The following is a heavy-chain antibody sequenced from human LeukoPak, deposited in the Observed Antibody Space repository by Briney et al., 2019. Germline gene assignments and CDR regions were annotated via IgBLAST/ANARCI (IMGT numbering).Heavy chain of an antibody. J-gene: IGHJ5*02. CDR3: ASYCSSTSCYNWFDP. Sequence: GGSLRLSCAASGFTFSSYSMNWVRQAPGKGLEWVSSISSSSSYIYYADSVKGRFTISRDNAKNSLYLQMNSLRAEDTAVYYCASYCSSTSCYNWFDPWGQGTLVTVSP. V-gene: IGHV3-21*01. D-gene: IGHD2-2*01. CDR1: GFTFSSYS. CDR2: ISSSSSYI.